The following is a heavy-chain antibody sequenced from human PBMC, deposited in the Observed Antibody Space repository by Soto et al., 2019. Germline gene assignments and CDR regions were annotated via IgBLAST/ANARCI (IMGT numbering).Heavy chain of an antibody. CDR2: ISGSGGST. D-gene: IGHD6-13*01. Sequence: GGSLRLSCAASGFTFSSYAMSWVRQAPGKGLEWVSAISGSGGSTYYADSVKGRFTISRDNSKNTLYLQMNSLRAEDTAVYYCAKDSSSAAAGAQFVDYWGQGTLVTVSS. CDR1: GFTFSSYA. CDR3: AKDSSSAAAGAQFVDY. J-gene: IGHJ4*02. V-gene: IGHV3-23*01.